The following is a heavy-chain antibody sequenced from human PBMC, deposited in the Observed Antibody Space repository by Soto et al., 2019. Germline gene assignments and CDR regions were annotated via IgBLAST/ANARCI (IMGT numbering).Heavy chain of an antibody. D-gene: IGHD3-3*01. CDR3: ARGAFGVVIIPYYYFALDV. CDR2: INHSGGT. V-gene: IGHV4-34*01. Sequence: TLSLTCAVYGGSLSGYYWNWIRQPPGKGLEWIGEINHSGGTKYNPSLKSRVTISVDTSKNQFSLKLSSVTAADTAVYYCARGAFGVVIIPYYYFALDVWGQGTTVTVYS. CDR1: GGSLSGYY. J-gene: IGHJ6*02.